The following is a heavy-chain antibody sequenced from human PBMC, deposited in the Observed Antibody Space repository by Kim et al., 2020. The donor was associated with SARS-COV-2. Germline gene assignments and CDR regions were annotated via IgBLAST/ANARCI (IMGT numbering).Heavy chain of an antibody. CDR3: AREAS. J-gene: IGHJ4*02. V-gene: IGHV3-7*03. CDR1: GFTFSSYW. CDR2: IKQDGSEK. Sequence: GGSLRLSCAASGFTFSSYWKSWVRQAPGKGLEWVANIKQDGSEKYYVDSVKGRFTISRDNAKNSLYLQMNSLRAEDTAVYYCAREASWGQGTLVTVSS.